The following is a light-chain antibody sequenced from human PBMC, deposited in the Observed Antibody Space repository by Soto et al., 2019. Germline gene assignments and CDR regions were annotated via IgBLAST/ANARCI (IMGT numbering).Light chain of an antibody. Sequence: DIPMTQSPSSLSASVGDRVTITCRASQGISSYLNWYQQKPGKAPKLLIYAASSLQSGVPSRFSGSGSGTDFTLTISSLQPEDFATYYCQQSYSTPLYTFGQGTKLEIK. CDR3: QQSYSTPLYT. V-gene: IGKV1-39*01. CDR2: AAS. CDR1: QGISSY. J-gene: IGKJ2*01.